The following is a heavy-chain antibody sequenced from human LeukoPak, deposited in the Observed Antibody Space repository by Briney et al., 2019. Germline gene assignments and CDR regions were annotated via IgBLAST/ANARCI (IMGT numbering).Heavy chain of an antibody. CDR3: ARGLRYGSGSFRFFDFDY. J-gene: IGHJ4*02. Sequence: SRVTISVDTSKNQFSLKLSSVTAAGTAVYYCARGLRYGSGSFRFFDFDYWGQGTLVTVSS. D-gene: IGHD3-10*01. V-gene: IGHV4-34*01.